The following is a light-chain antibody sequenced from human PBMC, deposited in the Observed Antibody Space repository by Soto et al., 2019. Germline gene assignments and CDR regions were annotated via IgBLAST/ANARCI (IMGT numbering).Light chain of an antibody. J-gene: IGKJ5*01. CDR3: QHLNYYPMT. CDR1: QGIRSS. CDR2: AAS. Sequence: DLQLTQSPSFLSASVGDRLTSTCRASQGIRSSLAWYQQKKGKAPDXXIYAASTLHSGVPSRFSGSGYGTEFNLTISGLQTEDFATYYCQHLNYYPMTFGQGTRLEIK. V-gene: IGKV1-9*01.